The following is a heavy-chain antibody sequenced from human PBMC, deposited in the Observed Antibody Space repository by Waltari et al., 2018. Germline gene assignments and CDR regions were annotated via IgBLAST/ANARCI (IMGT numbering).Heavy chain of an antibody. V-gene: IGHV3-21*01. Sequence: EVQLVESGGGLVKPGGSLRLSCAASGFTFSSYSMNWVRQAPGKELEWVSSISSSSSYIYYADSVKGRFTISRDNAKNSLYLQMNSLRAEDTAVYYCARTKAGYFDYWGQGTLVTVSS. J-gene: IGHJ4*02. CDR1: GFTFSSYS. CDR2: ISSSSSYI. D-gene: IGHD3-10*01. CDR3: ARTKAGYFDY.